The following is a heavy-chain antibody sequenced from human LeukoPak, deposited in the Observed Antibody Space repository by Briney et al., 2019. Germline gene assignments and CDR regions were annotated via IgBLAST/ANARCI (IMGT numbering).Heavy chain of an antibody. CDR2: INPNSGGT. J-gene: IGHJ5*02. D-gene: IGHD2-15*01. Sequence: GASVKVSCKASGYTFTGYYMHWVRQAPGQGLEWMGWINPNSGGTNYAQKFQGRVTMTRDTSISTAYMELSRLRSDDTAVYYCARDPGYCSGGSCQNWFDPWGQGTLVTVSS. CDR1: GYTFTGYY. V-gene: IGHV1-2*02. CDR3: ARDPGYCSGGSCQNWFDP.